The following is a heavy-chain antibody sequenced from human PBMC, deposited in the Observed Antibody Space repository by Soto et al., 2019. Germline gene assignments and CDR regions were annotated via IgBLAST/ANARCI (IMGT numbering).Heavy chain of an antibody. CDR1: GYTLTELS. V-gene: IGHV1-24*01. CDR2: FDPEDGET. J-gene: IGHJ4*02. CDR3: ATGRPTTYYYDSSGYYYFDY. D-gene: IGHD3-22*01. Sequence: GASVKVSCKVSGYTLTELSMHWVRQAPGKGLEWMGGFDPEDGETIYAQKFQGRVTMTEDTSTDTAYMELSSLRSEDTAVYYCATGRPTTYYYDSSGYYYFDYWGQGTLVTVSS.